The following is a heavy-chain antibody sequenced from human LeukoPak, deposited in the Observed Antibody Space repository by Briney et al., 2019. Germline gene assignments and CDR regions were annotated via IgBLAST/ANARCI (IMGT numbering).Heavy chain of an antibody. Sequence: KPSETLSLTCTVSGGSISSYYWSWIRQPPGKGREWIGYINYSGSTKHNPSLKSRVTISVDTSKNQFSLKLSSVTAADTAVYFCARAPAGDYFDYWGQGTLVTVSS. V-gene: IGHV4-59*01. CDR3: ARAPAGDYFDY. CDR2: INYSGST. CDR1: GGSISSYY. D-gene: IGHD2-2*01. J-gene: IGHJ4*02.